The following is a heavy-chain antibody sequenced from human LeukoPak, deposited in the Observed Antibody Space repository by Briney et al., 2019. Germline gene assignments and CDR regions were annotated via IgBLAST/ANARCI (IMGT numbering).Heavy chain of an antibody. J-gene: IGHJ4*02. CDR2: IHYSGNT. D-gene: IGHD3-22*01. CDR1: GGSICNYY. V-gene: IGHV4-59*01. Sequence: PSETLSLTCSVSGGSICNYYWSWIRQPPGKGLEWIAYIHYSGNTNYNPSLKSRVTISVDTSKNQFSLKLASVTAADTAVYYCARVDDTSGYFYKFDYWGQGTLVTVSS. CDR3: ARVDDTSGYFYKFDY.